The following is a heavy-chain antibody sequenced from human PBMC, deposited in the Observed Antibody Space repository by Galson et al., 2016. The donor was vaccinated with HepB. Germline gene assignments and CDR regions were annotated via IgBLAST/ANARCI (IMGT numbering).Heavy chain of an antibody. CDR3: ARDEGFYNGMDV. CDR2: IQDSGNT. D-gene: IGHD2-2*02. Sequence: ETLSLTCTVSSDPVTSGTYYWSWVRQSPGKGLDWIGYIQDSGNTNYNPSIKSRVTISSDKSKNQFFLELTSLTAADTAVDYCARDEGFYNGMDVWGQGTTVTVAS. J-gene: IGHJ6*02. V-gene: IGHV4-61*01. CDR1: SDPVTSGTYY.